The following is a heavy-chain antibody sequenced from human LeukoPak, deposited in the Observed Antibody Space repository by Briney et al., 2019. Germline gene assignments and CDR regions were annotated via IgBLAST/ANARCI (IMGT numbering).Heavy chain of an antibody. D-gene: IGHD2-15*01. J-gene: IGHJ6*03. CDR2: INPNSGGT. V-gene: IGHV1-2*02. Sequence: ASVKVSCKASGYTFTGYYMHWVRQAPGQGLEWMGWINPNSGGTNYAQKFQGRVTMTRDTSISTAYMELSRLRSDDTAVYYCARGGRYCSGGSCYGYYYYYYYMDVWGKGTTVTVSS. CDR3: ARGGRYCSGGSCYGYYYYYYYMDV. CDR1: GYTFTGYY.